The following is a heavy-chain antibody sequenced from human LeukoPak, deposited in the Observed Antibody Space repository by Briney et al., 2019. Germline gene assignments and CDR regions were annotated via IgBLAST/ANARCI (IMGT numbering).Heavy chain of an antibody. CDR2: FNPENGNT. D-gene: IGHD3-22*01. Sequence: GSVKVSCKASGYSFVGYGITWVRQAPGQGLEWMGWFNPENGNTNYAQKVQGRVTITRNTSISTAYMELSSLRSEDTAVYYCARGNRYYYDSSGSDYWGQGTLVTVSS. CDR3: ARGNRYYYDSSGSDY. CDR1: GYSFVGYG. J-gene: IGHJ4*02. V-gene: IGHV1-8*03.